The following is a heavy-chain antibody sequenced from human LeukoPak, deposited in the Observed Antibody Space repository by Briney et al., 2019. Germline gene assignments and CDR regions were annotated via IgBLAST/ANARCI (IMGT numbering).Heavy chain of an antibody. CDR2: IYYSGST. Sequence: SETLSLTCTVSGGSISSYYWSWIRQPPGKGLEWIGYIYYSGSTYYNPSLKSRVTISVDTSKNQFSLKLSSVTAADTAVYYCAREWRAKQLRYNWFDPWGQGTLVTVSS. CDR1: GGSISSYY. D-gene: IGHD6-13*01. J-gene: IGHJ5*02. V-gene: IGHV4-59*12. CDR3: AREWRAKQLRYNWFDP.